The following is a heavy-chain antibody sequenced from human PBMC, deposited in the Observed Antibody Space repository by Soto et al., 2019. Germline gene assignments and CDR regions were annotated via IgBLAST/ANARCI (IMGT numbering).Heavy chain of an antibody. CDR3: AGELDIHHGLGY. Sequence: SQTLSLTCATSLGSVSSNTATWNWVRQSPSRGLEWLGRTYYRSNWNFDYALSVKSRITINPDTSKNQFSLQLNSLTPEDTAVYYCAGELDIHHGLGYWGPGTSVTVSS. V-gene: IGHV6-1*01. CDR1: LGSVSSNTAT. D-gene: IGHD6-19*01. J-gene: IGHJ4*02. CDR2: TYYRSNWNF.